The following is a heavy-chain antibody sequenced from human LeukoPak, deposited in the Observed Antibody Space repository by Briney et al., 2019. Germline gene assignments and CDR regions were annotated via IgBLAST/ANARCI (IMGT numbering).Heavy chain of an antibody. J-gene: IGHJ4*02. D-gene: IGHD6-13*01. CDR2: ISWNSGSI. CDR3: AKETSYSSSSPYFDY. CDR1: GFTFDDYA. Sequence: GGSLRLSCAASGFTFDDYAMHWVRQAPGKGLEWVSGISWNSGSIGYADSVKDRFTISRDNAKNSLYLQINSLRAEDTALYYCAKETSYSSSSPYFDYWGQGTLVTVSS. V-gene: IGHV3-9*01.